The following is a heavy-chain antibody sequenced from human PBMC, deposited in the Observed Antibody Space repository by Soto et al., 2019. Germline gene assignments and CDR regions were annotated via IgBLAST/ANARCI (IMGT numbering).Heavy chain of an antibody. CDR1: GGTFSSYA. D-gene: IGHD6-6*01. J-gene: IGHJ6*02. V-gene: IGHV1-69*06. CDR2: IIPIFGTA. Sequence: SVKVSCKASGGTFSSYAISWVRQAPGQGLEWMGGIIPIFGTANYAQKFQGRVTITADKSTSTAYMELSSLRSEDTAVYYCARDWQAARPSGMDVWGQGTTVTVSS. CDR3: ARDWQAARPSGMDV.